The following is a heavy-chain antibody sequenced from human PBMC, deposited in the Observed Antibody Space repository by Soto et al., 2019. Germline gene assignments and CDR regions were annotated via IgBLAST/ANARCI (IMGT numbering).Heavy chain of an antibody. CDR3: AGLGPRGSCRNYFDY. CDR1: GGSISSSSYY. Sequence: QLQLQESGPGLVKPSETLSLTCTVSGGSISSSSYYWGWIRQPPGKGLEWIGSIYYSGSTYYNPARKSRVTISVDTSKNQFALKLSYVTAADAAVYYCAGLGPRGSCRNYFDYWGQGTHVTVSS. V-gene: IGHV4-39*01. J-gene: IGHJ4*02. D-gene: IGHD3-10*01. CDR2: IYYSGST.